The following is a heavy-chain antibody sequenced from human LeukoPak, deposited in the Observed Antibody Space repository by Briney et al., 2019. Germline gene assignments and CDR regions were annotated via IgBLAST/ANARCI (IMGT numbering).Heavy chain of an antibody. D-gene: IGHD2-15*01. CDR2: MNPNSGNT. V-gene: IGHV1-8*01. J-gene: IGHJ4*02. Sequence: ASVKVSCKASGYTFTSYDINWVRQATGQGLEWMGWMNPNSGNTGYAQKFQGRVTMTRNTSISTAYMELSSLRSEDTAVYYCARSAATSGGIDYWGQGTLVTVSS. CDR3: ARSAATSGGIDY. CDR1: GYTFTSYD.